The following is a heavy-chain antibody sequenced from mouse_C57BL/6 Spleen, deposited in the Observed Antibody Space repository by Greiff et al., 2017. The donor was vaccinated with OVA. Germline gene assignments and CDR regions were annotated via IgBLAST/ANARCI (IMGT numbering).Heavy chain of an antibody. CDR1: GFNFKNTY. CDR3: ARPYYGSSNWYFDV. CDR2: IDPANGNT. D-gene: IGHD1-1*01. Sequence: VQLKESVAELVRPGASVKLSCTASGFNFKNTYMHWVKQRPEQGLEWIGRIDPANGNTKYAPKFQGKATITADTSSTTAYLQLSSLTSEDTAIYYGARPYYGSSNWYFDVWGTGTTVTVSS. V-gene: IGHV14-3*01. J-gene: IGHJ1*03.